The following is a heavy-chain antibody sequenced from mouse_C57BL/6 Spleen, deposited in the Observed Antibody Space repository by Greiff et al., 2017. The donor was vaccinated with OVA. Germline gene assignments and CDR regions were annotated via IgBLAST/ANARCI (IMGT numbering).Heavy chain of an antibody. CDR1: GFTFSSYA. V-gene: IGHV5-4*03. J-gene: IGHJ3*01. CDR2: ISDGGSYT. Sequence: DVKLVESGGGLVKPGGSLKLSCAASGFTFSSYAMSWVRQTPEKRLEWVATISDGGSYTYYPDNVKGRFTISRDNAKNNLYLQMSHLKSEDTAMYYCARDGGETYWGQGTLGTVSA. CDR3: ARDGGETY.